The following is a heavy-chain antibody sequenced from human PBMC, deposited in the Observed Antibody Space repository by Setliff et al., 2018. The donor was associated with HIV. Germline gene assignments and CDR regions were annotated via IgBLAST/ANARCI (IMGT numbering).Heavy chain of an antibody. CDR2: INPTAGST. D-gene: IGHD1-1*01. J-gene: IGHJ4*02. CDR1: GYTFDFHY. Sequence: RASVKVSCKASGYTFDFHYVHWVRQAPGQGFEWLGVINPTAGSTTLEQKFQGRLTLTRDTSTSTAYMELSRLRSDDTAVYYCARKSLTGTIDSWGQGTLVTVSS. CDR3: ARKSLTGTIDS. V-gene: IGHV1-46*02.